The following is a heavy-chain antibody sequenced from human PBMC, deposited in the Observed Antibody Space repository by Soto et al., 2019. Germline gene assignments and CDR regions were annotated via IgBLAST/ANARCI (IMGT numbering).Heavy chain of an antibody. Sequence: QVQLVESGGGVVQPGRSLRLSCAASGFTFSSYAMHWVRQAPGKGLEWVAVISYDGSNKYYADSVKGRFTISRDNSKNTLYLQMNSLRAEDTAVYYCARDEAYYDFWSGCPFDYWGQGTLVTVSS. CDR3: ARDEAYYDFWSGCPFDY. D-gene: IGHD3-3*01. CDR1: GFTFSSYA. J-gene: IGHJ4*02. V-gene: IGHV3-30-3*01. CDR2: ISYDGSNK.